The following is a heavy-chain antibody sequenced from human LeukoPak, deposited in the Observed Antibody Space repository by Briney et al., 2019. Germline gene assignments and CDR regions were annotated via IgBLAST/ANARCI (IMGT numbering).Heavy chain of an antibody. V-gene: IGHV1-58*01. J-gene: IGHJ4*02. CDR2: IVVGSGNT. Sequence: SVKVSCKASGFSFTNSAVQWVRQARGQRLEWIGWIVVGSGNTNYAQKFQERVTITRDRSTSTAYLELSSLRSEDTAVYYCAKARDVGSGSRALDYWGQGSLVTISS. CDR1: GFSFTNSA. CDR3: AKARDVGSGSRALDY. D-gene: IGHD3-10*01.